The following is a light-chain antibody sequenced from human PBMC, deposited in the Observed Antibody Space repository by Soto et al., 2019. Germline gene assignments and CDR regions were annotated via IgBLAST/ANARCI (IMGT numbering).Light chain of an antibody. CDR3: QQLNSYPLT. CDR2: AAS. CDR1: QDISDY. V-gene: IGKV1-9*01. J-gene: IGKJ4*01. Sequence: DIQLTQSPSFLSASVGDRVTITCRASQDISDYLAWYQQRQGKAPKLLIYAASTLQSGVPSRFSGSGSGTEFTLTIISLQPEDCATYSCQQLNSYPLTFGGGTKVEIK.